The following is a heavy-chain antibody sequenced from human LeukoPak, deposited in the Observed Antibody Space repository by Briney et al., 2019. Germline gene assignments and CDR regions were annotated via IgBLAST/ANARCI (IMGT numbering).Heavy chain of an antibody. CDR3: TRRYYYGSGSYAYYYYYYGMDV. J-gene: IGHJ6*02. CDR2: IRSKANSYTT. Sequence: GGSLTLSCATSGFTFSGSAMQWVRQATGKGREGVGRIRSKANSYTTAYAASVKRRFTISRDDSKNTAYLQMNSLKTEDTAVYYCTRRYYYGSGSYAYYYYYYGMDVWGQGTTVTVSS. D-gene: IGHD3-10*01. V-gene: IGHV3-73*01. CDR1: GFTFSGSA.